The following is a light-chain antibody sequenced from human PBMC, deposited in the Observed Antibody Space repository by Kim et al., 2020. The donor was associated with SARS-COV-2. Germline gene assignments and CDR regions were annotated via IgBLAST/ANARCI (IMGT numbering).Light chain of an antibody. CDR1: QCVSSN. Sequence: LSPGARATLSCRASQCVSSNLAWYQQRPGQAPRLLIYGASRRATGIPDRFSGSGSGTDFTLTISRLEPEDFAVYYCQQYDGTSPLTFGQGTKLEI. CDR3: QQYDGTSPLT. J-gene: IGKJ2*01. V-gene: IGKV3-20*01. CDR2: GAS.